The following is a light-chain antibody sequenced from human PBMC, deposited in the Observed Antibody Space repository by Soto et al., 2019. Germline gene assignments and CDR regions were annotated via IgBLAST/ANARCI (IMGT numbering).Light chain of an antibody. CDR2: AAS. J-gene: IGKJ1*01. CDR1: QGISNS. Sequence: DIQMTQSPASLSASVGDRVTITCRASQGISNSLAWYQQKPGKVPKLLIYAASTLKSGVPSRFRGSGSGTDFTFTISSLPPEDVATYYCQKYNSASWTFGQGTKVEIK. CDR3: QKYNSASWT. V-gene: IGKV1-27*01.